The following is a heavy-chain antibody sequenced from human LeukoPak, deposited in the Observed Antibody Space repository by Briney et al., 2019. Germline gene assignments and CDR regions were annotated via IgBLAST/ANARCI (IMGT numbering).Heavy chain of an antibody. CDR3: VRYYHSSGFSHWFDP. CDR2: ISYSGST. J-gene: IGHJ5*02. Sequence: SETLSLTCSVSGASVSSDDYYWGWIRQPPGQGLEWLAYISYSGSTYYNPSLKSRITISIDMSKHQFSLKLSSVTAADTAVYYCVRYYHSSGFSHWFDPWGQGTLVTVSS. CDR1: GASVSSDDYY. V-gene: IGHV4-30-4*01. D-gene: IGHD3-22*01.